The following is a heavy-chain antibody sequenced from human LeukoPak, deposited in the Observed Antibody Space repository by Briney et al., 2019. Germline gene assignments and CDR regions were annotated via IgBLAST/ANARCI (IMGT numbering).Heavy chain of an antibody. CDR2: ISYDGNNK. J-gene: IGHJ4*02. CDR3: AREEDY. CDR1: GFNFSNYG. Sequence: GGSLRLSCAAFGFNFSNYGIHWVRQAPGKGLEWVAIISYDGNNKYYADSVKGRFTISRDNSKNTLFLQMNSLRAEDTAVYYCAREEDYWGQGTLVTVSS. V-gene: IGHV3-30*03.